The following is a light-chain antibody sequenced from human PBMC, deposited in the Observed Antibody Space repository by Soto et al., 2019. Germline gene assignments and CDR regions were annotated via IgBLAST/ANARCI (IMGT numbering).Light chain of an antibody. J-gene: IGKJ5*01. Sequence: DIQMTQSPPSLSVSVGDRVTITCQASQDISNYLHWFQQKPGKAPQLLIFDVSNLQTGVHSRFSGGGSGTDFALTISSLEPEDIATYYCQQYDSLPLTFGQGPRLEI. CDR2: DVS. V-gene: IGKV1-33*01. CDR1: QDISNY. CDR3: QQYDSLPLT.